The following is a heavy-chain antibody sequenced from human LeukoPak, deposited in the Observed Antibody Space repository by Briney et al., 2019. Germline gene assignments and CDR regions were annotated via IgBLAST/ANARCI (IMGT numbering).Heavy chain of an antibody. Sequence: ASVKVSCKASGYTFTSYDINWVRQATGQGLEWMGWMNPNSGNTGCAQKFQGRVTITRNTSISTAYMELSSLRSEDTAVYYCARGRRYFDWLLSGPYYYYMDVWGKGTTVTVSS. V-gene: IGHV1-8*03. CDR3: ARGRRYFDWLLSGPYYYYMDV. D-gene: IGHD3-9*01. CDR2: MNPNSGNT. CDR1: GYTFTSYD. J-gene: IGHJ6*03.